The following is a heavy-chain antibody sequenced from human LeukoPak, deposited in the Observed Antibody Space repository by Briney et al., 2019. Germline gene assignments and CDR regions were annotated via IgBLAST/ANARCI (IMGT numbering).Heavy chain of an antibody. CDR1: GFTFTSYG. V-gene: IGHV3-33*01. D-gene: IGHD5-18*01. CDR3: ARDLSLGYSYGYIEY. Sequence: GGSLRLSCAASGFTFTSYGMHWVRQAPGKGLEWVALIWYDGTNKYYADSVKGRFTISRDNSKNTLYLQMSSLRGEDTAVYYCARDLSLGYSYGYIEYWGQGTLVTVSS. J-gene: IGHJ4*02. CDR2: IWYDGTNK.